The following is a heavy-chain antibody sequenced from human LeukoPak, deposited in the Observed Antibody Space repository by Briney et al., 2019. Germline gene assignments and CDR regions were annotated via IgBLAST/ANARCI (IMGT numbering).Heavy chain of an antibody. Sequence: GASVKVSCKASGYTFTGHYLHWVRQAPGQGLEWMGWINPNIGDTNYAQKIQGRVTMTRDTSINTVYMELSRLISDDMAVYYCARDKAYSITYYSSYIHWFDPWGQGTLVTVSS. CDR1: GYTFTGHY. CDR2: INPNIGDT. D-gene: IGHD6-13*01. J-gene: IGHJ5*02. V-gene: IGHV1-2*02. CDR3: ARDKAYSITYYSSYIHWFDP.